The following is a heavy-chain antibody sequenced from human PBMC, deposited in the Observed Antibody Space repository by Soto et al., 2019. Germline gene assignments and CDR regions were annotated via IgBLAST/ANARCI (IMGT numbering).Heavy chain of an antibody. Sequence: ASVKVSCKASGYTFTSYDINWVRQATGQGLEWMGWMNPNSGNTGYAQKFQGRVTMTRNTSISTAYMELSSLRSEDTAVYYCARSYSSHYYYYGMDVWGQGTTVTVSS. CDR1: GYTFTSYD. CDR3: ARSYSSHYYYYGMDV. V-gene: IGHV1-8*01. D-gene: IGHD6-13*01. J-gene: IGHJ6*02. CDR2: MNPNSGNT.